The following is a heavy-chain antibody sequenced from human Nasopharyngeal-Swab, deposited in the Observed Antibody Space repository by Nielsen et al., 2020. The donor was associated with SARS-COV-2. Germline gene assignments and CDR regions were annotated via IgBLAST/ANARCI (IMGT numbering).Heavy chain of an antibody. V-gene: IGHV3-48*04. CDR1: GFTFSRYN. D-gene: IGHD3-3*01. J-gene: IGHJ6*03. CDR2: ISSSSSTI. Sequence: GGSLRLSCAASGFTFSRYNMHWVRQAPGKGLEWVSFISSSSSTIYYADSVKGRFTISRDNAKNSLYLQMNSLRAEDTAVYYCARDYYDFWSGYYIRAGGGYMDVWGKGTTVTVSS. CDR3: ARDYYDFWSGYYIRAGGGYMDV.